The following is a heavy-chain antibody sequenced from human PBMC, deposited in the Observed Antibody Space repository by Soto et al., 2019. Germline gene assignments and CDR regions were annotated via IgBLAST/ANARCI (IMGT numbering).Heavy chain of an antibody. Sequence: SETLSLTCTVSGGSISSYYWSWIRQPPGKGLEWIGYIYYSGSTNYNPSLKSRVTISVDTSKNQFSLKLSSVTAADTAVYYCASATYGDYFDYWGQGTLVTVSS. V-gene: IGHV4-59*01. CDR3: ASATYGDYFDY. CDR2: IYYSGST. D-gene: IGHD4-17*01. J-gene: IGHJ4*02. CDR1: GGSISSYY.